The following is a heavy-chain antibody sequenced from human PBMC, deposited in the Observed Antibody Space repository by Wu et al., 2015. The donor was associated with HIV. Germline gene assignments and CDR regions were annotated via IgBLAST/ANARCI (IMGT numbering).Heavy chain of an antibody. Sequence: VQLVQSGAEVKKPGATVKISCKVSGYTFTDYYMHWVQQAPGKGLEWMGLVDPEDGETIYAEKFQGRVTITADTSTDTAYMELSSLRSEDTAVYYCATALRVAGIAAAAVWTVWDVWGQGTTVTVSS. V-gene: IGHV1-69-2*01. CDR1: GYTFTDYY. CDR2: VDPEDGET. J-gene: IGHJ6*02. CDR3: ATALRVAGIAAAAVWTVWDV. D-gene: IGHD6-13*01.